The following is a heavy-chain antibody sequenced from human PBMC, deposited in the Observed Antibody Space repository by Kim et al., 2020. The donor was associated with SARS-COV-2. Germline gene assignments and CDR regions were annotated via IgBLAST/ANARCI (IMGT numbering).Heavy chain of an antibody. D-gene: IGHD3-10*01. J-gene: IGHJ4*02. CDR3: AESGRFGY. V-gene: IGHV1-69*02. Sequence: GIANYARTFQGRVTITADKSTSTAYMELSSLRSEDTAVYYCAESGRFGYWGQGTLVTVSS. CDR2: GIA.